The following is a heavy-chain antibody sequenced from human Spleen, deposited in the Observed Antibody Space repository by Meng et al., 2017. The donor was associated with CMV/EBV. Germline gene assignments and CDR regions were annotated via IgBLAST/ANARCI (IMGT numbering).Heavy chain of an antibody. D-gene: IGHD3-3*01. V-gene: IGHV1-46*01. CDR2: INPSGGST. J-gene: IGHJ6*02. CDR1: GYTFTSYY. Sequence: ASVKVSCKASGYTFTSYYMHWVRQAPGQGLEWMGIINPSGGSTSYAQKFQGRVTMTRDTSTSTVYMELSSLRSEDTAVYYCARDISGYDFWSGPTSGMDVWGQGTTVTVSS. CDR3: ARDISGYDFWSGPTSGMDV.